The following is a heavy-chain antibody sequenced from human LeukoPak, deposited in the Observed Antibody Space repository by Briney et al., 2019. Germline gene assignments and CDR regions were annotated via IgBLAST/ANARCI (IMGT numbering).Heavy chain of an antibody. D-gene: IGHD7-27*01. CDR1: GFIFSVYY. J-gene: IGHJ4*02. Sequence: GGSLRLSCAASGFIFSVYYMSWIRQAPGKGLEWISYISESGDTIYYSDSVKGRFTISRDNAENSLYLQMSSLRAEDTAVYYCARAWGSADYWGQGTLVTVSS. V-gene: IGHV3-11*01. CDR2: ISESGDTI. CDR3: ARAWGSADY.